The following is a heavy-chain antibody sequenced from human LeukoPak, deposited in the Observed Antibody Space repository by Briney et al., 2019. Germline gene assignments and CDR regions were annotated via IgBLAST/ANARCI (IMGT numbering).Heavy chain of an antibody. V-gene: IGHV4-59*01. CDR3: ARLSPYDYVWGSYMNYFDF. Sequence: SETLSLTCTVSGGPIRSYYWNWIRQTPEKGLEWIGYIYYTGSTDYNPSLKSRVTISVDTSNNQFSLKLSSVTAADTGVYYCARLSPYDYVWGSYMNYFDFWGQGTPVSVSS. CDR1: GGPIRSYY. D-gene: IGHD3-16*01. CDR2: IYYTGST. J-gene: IGHJ4*02.